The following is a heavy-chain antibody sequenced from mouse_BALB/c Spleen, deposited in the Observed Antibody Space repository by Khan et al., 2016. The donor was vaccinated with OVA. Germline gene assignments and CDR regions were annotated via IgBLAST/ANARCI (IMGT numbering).Heavy chain of an antibody. CDR3: GKVYGGDFDY. CDR2: ISYSGNT. D-gene: IGHD1-1*01. CDR1: GYSFTTDYA. Sequence: EVQLQESGPGLVKPSQSLSLTCTVTGYSFTTDYARNWIRQLPGNKLEWMGYISYSGNTKYNPSLKSRISFTRDTSNNQFFLQLKSVTTEDTARYYCGKVYGGDFDYWGQGTTLTVSS. J-gene: IGHJ2*01. V-gene: IGHV3-2*02.